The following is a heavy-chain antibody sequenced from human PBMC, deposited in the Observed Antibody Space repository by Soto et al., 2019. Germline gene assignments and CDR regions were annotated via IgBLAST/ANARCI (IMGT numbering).Heavy chain of an antibody. CDR3: AREDSNLDAFDV. D-gene: IGHD4-4*01. J-gene: IGHJ3*01. CDR1: EFTLSTYW. V-gene: IGHV3-74*01. Sequence: EVQLVESGGELVQPGGSLRLSCVGAEFTLSTYWMHWVRQAPGRGLVWVSRINEDGTRTVYAASVKGRFTISRDDATNTLYLQLNSLRAEDTAVYYCAREDSNLDAFDVWGQGTMVTVSS. CDR2: INEDGTRT.